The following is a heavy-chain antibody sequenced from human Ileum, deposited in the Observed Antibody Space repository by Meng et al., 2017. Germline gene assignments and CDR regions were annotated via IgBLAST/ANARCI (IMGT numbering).Heavy chain of an antibody. D-gene: IGHD3-22*01. Sequence: AHLEASGPGRVKPAQTLSLTCTVSGASISSGDHYWTWSRQHPGKGLEWIGYFYFSGSTYYNPSLKSRVSISVDTSKNQFSLRMSSVTAADTAVYYCARYYYDSSGVTWFDPWGQGTLVTVSS. V-gene: IGHV4-31*03. J-gene: IGHJ5*02. CDR1: GASISSGDHY. CDR3: ARYYYDSSGVTWFDP. CDR2: FYFSGST.